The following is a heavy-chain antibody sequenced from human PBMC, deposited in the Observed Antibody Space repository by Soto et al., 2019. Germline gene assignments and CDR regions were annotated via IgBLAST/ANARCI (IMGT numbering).Heavy chain of an antibody. CDR1: GFTFTDYW. CDR3: ARDKFMGSYYIRGVTYIFDS. J-gene: IGHJ4*02. CDR2: IRQDESEK. Sequence: EVQLVESGGGLVQPGGSLRLSCAASGFTFTDYWMSWVRQAPGKGLEWVANIRQDESEKNYVDSVKGRFTISRDNAKNSLYLQMNSLRDEDTAVYYCARDKFMGSYYIRGVTYIFDSWGQGTQVTVSS. V-gene: IGHV3-7*03. D-gene: IGHD3-10*02.